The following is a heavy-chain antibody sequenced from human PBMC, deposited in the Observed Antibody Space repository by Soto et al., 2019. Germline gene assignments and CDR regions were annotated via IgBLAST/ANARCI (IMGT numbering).Heavy chain of an antibody. J-gene: IGHJ4*02. CDR3: AKVSSGWYGYYFDY. CDR2: ISGSGGST. D-gene: IGHD6-19*01. Sequence: GGSLRLSCAASGFTFSSYAMSWVRQAPGKGLEWVSAISGSGGSTYYADSVKGRFTISRDNSKNTLYLQMNSLRAEDAAVYYCAKVSSGWYGYYFDYWGQGTLVTVSS. V-gene: IGHV3-23*01. CDR1: GFTFSSYA.